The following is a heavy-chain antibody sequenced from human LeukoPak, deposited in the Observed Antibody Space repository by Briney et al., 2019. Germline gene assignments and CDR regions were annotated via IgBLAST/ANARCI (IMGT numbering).Heavy chain of an antibody. J-gene: IGHJ4*02. Sequence: GASVKVSCKASGYTFTGYYMHWVRQAPGQGLEWMGWINPNSGRTNYAQKFQGRVTMTRGTSISTAYMELSRLRSDDTAVYYCARLEGLRFPSPTPDYWGQGTLVTVSS. D-gene: IGHD5-12*01. CDR1: GYTFTGYY. CDR3: ARLEGLRFPSPTPDY. V-gene: IGHV1-2*02. CDR2: INPNSGRT.